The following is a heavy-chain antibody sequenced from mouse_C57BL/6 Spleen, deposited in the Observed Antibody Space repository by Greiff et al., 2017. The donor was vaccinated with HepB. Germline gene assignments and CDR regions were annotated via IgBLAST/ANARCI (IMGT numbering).Heavy chain of an antibody. D-gene: IGHD2-3*01. V-gene: IGHV1-42*01. CDR3: AIPYDGYYWYFDV. Sequence: EVQLQQSGPELVKPGASVKISCKASGYSFTGYYMNWVKQSPEKSLEWIGEINPSTGGTTYNQKFKAKATLTVDKSSSTAYMQLKSLTSEDSAVYYCAIPYDGYYWYFDVCGTGTTVTVSS. CDR2: INPSTGGT. J-gene: IGHJ1*03. CDR1: GYSFTGYY.